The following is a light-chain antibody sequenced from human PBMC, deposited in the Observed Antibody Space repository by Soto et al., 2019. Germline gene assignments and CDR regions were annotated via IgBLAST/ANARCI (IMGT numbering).Light chain of an antibody. CDR1: SSKIGAGYD. CDR2: GNS. Sequence: QSVLTQPPSVSGAPGQRVTISCTGSSSKIGAGYDVHWYQQLPGTAPKLLSYGNSNRPSGVPDRFSGSKTGTSASLAITGLQAEDEADYYCQSYDSSLSGWVFGGGTKLTVL. J-gene: IGLJ3*02. CDR3: QSYDSSLSGWV. V-gene: IGLV1-40*01.